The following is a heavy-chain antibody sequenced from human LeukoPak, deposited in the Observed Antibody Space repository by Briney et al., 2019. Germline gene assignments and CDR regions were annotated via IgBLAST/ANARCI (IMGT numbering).Heavy chain of an antibody. V-gene: IGHV4-61*03. CDR3: ATYYVGAGGRGH. Sequence: SETLSLTCTVSGASVSSNSYHWSWIRQAPGKGLEWIGHSGNSDYKPSLKSRITMSTDTSNNRFSLNLVSVTAADTAVNYCATYYVGAGGRGHWGPGTLVTVSS. CDR2: HSGNS. D-gene: IGHD3-16*01. CDR1: GASVSSNSYH. J-gene: IGHJ4*02.